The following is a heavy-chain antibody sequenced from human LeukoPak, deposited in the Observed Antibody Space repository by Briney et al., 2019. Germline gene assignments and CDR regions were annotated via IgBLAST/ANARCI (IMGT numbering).Heavy chain of an antibody. J-gene: IGHJ5*02. CDR3: AKGSALAAITSWERFDP. D-gene: IGHD2-15*01. CDR1: GFTFSSYA. CDR2: ISGSGGST. Sequence: GGSLRLSCAASGFTFSSYAMSWVRQAPGKGLEWVSAISGSGGSTFYADSVKGRCTISRDNSKNTLYLQMNSLRAEDTAVYYCAKGSALAAITSWERFDPWGQGTLVTVSS. V-gene: IGHV3-23*01.